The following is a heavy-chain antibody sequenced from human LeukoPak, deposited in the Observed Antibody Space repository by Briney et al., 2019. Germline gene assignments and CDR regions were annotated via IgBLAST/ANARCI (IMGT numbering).Heavy chain of an antibody. V-gene: IGHV3-21*01. D-gene: IGHD2/OR15-2a*01. J-gene: IGHJ6*03. CDR1: GFTFSSYG. CDR3: ARDFSYYYYMDV. Sequence: GGSLRLSCAASGFTFSSYGMHWVRQAPGKGLEWVSSISSSSSYIYYADSVKGRFTISRDNAKNSLYLQMNSLRAEDTAVYYCARDFSYYYYMDVWGKGTTVTVSS. CDR2: ISSSSSYI.